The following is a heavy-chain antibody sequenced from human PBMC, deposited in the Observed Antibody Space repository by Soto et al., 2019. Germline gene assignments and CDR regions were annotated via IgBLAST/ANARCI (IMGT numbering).Heavy chain of an antibody. Sequence: QVQLQESGPGLVKAAQTLSLTCTLSGDSISSGGYYWSWIRQPPGTGPEWSGYVRNIGNAYYNTSLESRVTMSFDTSKNQFSLKLSAVTADDTAVYFCATYDATGHRYWGQGTMVAVSS. V-gene: IGHV4-30-4*01. D-gene: IGHD2-8*02. CDR1: GDSISSGGYY. CDR2: VRNIGNA. J-gene: IGHJ4*02. CDR3: ATYDATGHRY.